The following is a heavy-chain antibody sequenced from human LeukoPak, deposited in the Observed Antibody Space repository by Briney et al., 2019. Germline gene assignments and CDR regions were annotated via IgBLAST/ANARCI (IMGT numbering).Heavy chain of an antibody. Sequence: ASVKVSCKASGYTFTSYDINWVRQATGQGLEWMGWINPNSGGTNYAQKFQGRVTMTRDTSISTAYMELSRLRSDDTAVYYCAREGRDGHFSLWGQGTLVTVSS. CDR2: INPNSGGT. CDR3: AREGRDGHFSL. J-gene: IGHJ4*02. D-gene: IGHD5-24*01. CDR1: GYTFTSYD. V-gene: IGHV1-2*02.